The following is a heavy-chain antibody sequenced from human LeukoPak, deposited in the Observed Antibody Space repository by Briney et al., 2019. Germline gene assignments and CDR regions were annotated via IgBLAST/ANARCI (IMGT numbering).Heavy chain of an antibody. J-gene: IGHJ4*02. D-gene: IGHD3-10*01. CDR2: IYPDDSDT. Sequence: GESLKISCKASGYTFTNYWIGWGRQMPGKGLEWMGIIYPDDSDTRYRPSFQGQVTISADKSISTAYLQWSSLKASDTAMYYCARHVGGSYYNGHDDNGGQGTLVTVS. CDR1: GYTFTNYW. V-gene: IGHV5-51*01. CDR3: ARHVGGSYYNGHDDN.